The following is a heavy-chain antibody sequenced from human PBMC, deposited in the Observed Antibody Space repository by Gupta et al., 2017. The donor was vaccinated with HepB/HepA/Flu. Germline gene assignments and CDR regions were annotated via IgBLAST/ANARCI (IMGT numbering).Heavy chain of an antibody. V-gene: IGHV3-23*01. D-gene: IGHD3-10*01. Sequence: EVQLLESGAGLVQPGGSLRLSCAASGFTFSNYAMSWVRQAPGKGLEWVSAISGSGGTTYYADSVKGRFTISRDNSKNTLYLQMNSLRAEDTAVYYCAKDSGWWCGEMPWFDPWGQGTLVTVPS. CDR1: GFTFSNYA. CDR3: AKDSGWWCGEMPWFDP. CDR2: ISGSGGTT. J-gene: IGHJ5*02.